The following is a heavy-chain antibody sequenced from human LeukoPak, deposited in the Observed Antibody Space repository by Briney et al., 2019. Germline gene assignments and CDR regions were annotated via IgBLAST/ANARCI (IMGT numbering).Heavy chain of an antibody. CDR1: GGSISSGGYS. D-gene: IGHD3-9*01. CDR2: MSFIGST. Sequence: SETLSLTCAVSGGSISSGGYSWSWIRQPPGKGLEWIGSMSFIGSTYYNPSLKSRVTISVHMSKNHFSLKLSSVTAADTAVYYCARHRRHYDILTGYYAGHFDIWGQGTMVTVSS. V-gene: IGHV4-30-2*03. CDR3: ARHRRHYDILTGYYAGHFDI. J-gene: IGHJ3*02.